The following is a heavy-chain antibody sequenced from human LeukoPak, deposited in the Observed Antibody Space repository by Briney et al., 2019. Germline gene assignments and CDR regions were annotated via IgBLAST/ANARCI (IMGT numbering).Heavy chain of an antibody. CDR1: GGSISSSSYY. V-gene: IGHV4-39*07. D-gene: IGHD6-13*01. CDR2: IYYSGST. CDR3: ARDLAYSSRFPAEPFDY. J-gene: IGHJ4*02. Sequence: PSETLSLTCTVSGGSISSSSYYWGWIRQPPGKGLEWIGSIYYSGSTYYNPSLESRVTISVDTSKNQFSLKLSSVTAADTAVYYCARDLAYSSRFPAEPFDYWGQGTLVTVSS.